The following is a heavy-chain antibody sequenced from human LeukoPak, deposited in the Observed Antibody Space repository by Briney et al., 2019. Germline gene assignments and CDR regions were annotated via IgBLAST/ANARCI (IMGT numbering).Heavy chain of an antibody. CDR1: GGSISSFY. CDR2: ICYSGNT. CDR3: AREVHYYGSGTYFFWFDP. D-gene: IGHD3-10*01. J-gene: IGHJ5*02. Sequence: PSETLSLTCTVSGGSISSFYWSWIRQSPGKELEWIGYICYSGNTKYNPSLKSRITMAVDTSKNQVSLKLTSVTAADTAIYYCAREVHYYGSGTYFFWFDPWGQGTLVTVSS. V-gene: IGHV4-59*01.